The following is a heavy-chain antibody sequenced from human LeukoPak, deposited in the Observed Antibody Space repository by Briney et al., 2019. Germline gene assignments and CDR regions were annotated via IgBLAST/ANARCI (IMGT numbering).Heavy chain of an antibody. Sequence: SETLSLTCTVSGGSISSYYGSWIRQPAGKGLEWIGRIYTSGSTNYSPSLKSRVTMSVDTSKNQFSLNLTSVTAADTAVYYCARDQTSTRGYDYWGQGTLVTVSS. CDR1: GGSISSYY. CDR2: IYTSGST. V-gene: IGHV4-4*07. D-gene: IGHD5-12*01. J-gene: IGHJ4*02. CDR3: ARDQTSTRGYDY.